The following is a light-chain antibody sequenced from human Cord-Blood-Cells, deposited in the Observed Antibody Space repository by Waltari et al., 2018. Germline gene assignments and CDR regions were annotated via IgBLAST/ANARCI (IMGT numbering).Light chain of an antibody. Sequence: DIQMTQSPSTLSASVGDRVTITCRASQSISSWLAWYQQKPGKAPTLLIYKASSLESGVPSRFSDSGSGTEFTLTISSLQPDDFATYYCQQYNSYSPLTFGGGTKVEIK. V-gene: IGKV1-5*03. CDR3: QQYNSYSPLT. CDR2: KAS. J-gene: IGKJ4*01. CDR1: QSISSW.